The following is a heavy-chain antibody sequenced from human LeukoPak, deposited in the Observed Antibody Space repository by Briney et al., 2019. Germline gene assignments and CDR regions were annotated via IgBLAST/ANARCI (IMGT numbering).Heavy chain of an antibody. CDR3: AKAGSNWGYFDY. J-gene: IGHJ4*02. D-gene: IGHD7-27*01. CDR2: INSADNVE. Sequence: GGSLRLSCAASGFSLRSSEMNWVRQAPGKGPEWVAHINSADNVEYYTDSVRGRFTISRDNSKNTLYLQMNSLRAEDTAVYYCAKAGSNWGYFDYWGQGTLVTVSS. CDR1: GFSLRSSE. V-gene: IGHV3-48*03.